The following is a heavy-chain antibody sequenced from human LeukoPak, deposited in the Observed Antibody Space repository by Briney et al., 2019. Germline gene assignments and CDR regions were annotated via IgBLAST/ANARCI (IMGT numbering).Heavy chain of an antibody. CDR1: GFTFSNAW. CDR3: TTGPFDYYGSASYLANGMDV. Sequence: GGSLRPSCAASGFTFSNAWMSWVRQAPGKGLEWVGRIKSKTDGGTTDYTAPVKGRFTISRDDSKNTLYLQMNSLKTEDTAVYYCTTGPFDYYGSASYLANGMDVWGQGTTVTVSS. J-gene: IGHJ6*02. CDR2: IKSKTDGGTT. V-gene: IGHV3-15*01. D-gene: IGHD3-10*01.